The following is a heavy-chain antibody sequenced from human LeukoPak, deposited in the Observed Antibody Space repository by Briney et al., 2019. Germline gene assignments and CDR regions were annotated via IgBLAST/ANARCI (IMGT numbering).Heavy chain of an antibody. CDR2: ISYDGSNK. V-gene: IGHV3-30-3*01. D-gene: IGHD3-9*01. J-gene: IGHJ4*02. Sequence: PGRSLRLSCAASGFTFSSYAMHWVRQAPGKGLEWVAVISYDGSNKYYADSVKGRFTISRDNSKNTLYLQMNSLRAEDTAVYYCARGSDYDILTGNFDYWGQGTLVTVSS. CDR3: ARGSDYDILTGNFDY. CDR1: GFTFSSYA.